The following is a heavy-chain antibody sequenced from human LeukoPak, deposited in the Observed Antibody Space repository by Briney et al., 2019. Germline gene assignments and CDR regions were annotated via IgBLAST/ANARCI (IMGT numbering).Heavy chain of an antibody. Sequence: GSLRLSCAASGFSFSSSTMNWVRQAPGRGLEWVSSISSSGSSIYYADSVKGRFTISRDNAKNSLFLQMNSLRAEDTAVYYCARRVPSQVITDYFDYWGQGTLVTVSS. J-gene: IGHJ4*02. CDR3: ARRVPSQVITDYFDY. CDR1: GFSFSSST. D-gene: IGHD3-16*01. CDR2: ISSSGSSI. V-gene: IGHV3-21*06.